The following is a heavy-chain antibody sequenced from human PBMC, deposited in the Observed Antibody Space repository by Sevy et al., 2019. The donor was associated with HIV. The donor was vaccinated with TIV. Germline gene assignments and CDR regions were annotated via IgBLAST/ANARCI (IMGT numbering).Heavy chain of an antibody. CDR2: ISSSSSYI. D-gene: IGHD5-12*01. J-gene: IGHJ3*02. CDR3: DRAGVVLAEMATMEAFDI. CDR1: GFTFSSYS. Sequence: GGSLRLSCAASGFTFSSYSMNWVRQAPGKGLEWVSSISSSSSYIYYADSVKGRFTISRDNAKNSLYLQMNSLRAEDKAVYYCDRAGVVLAEMATMEAFDIWGQGTMVTVSS. V-gene: IGHV3-21*01.